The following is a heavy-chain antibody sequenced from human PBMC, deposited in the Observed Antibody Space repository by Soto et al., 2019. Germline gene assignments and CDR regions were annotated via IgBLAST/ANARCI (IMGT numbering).Heavy chain of an antibody. Sequence: GGSLRLSCAASGFTFSSYSMNWVRQAPGKGLEWVSYISSSSSTIYYADSVKGRFIISRDNAKNSLYLQMNSLRAEDTAVYYCARDRTGQSKYYYYYYMDVWGKGTTVTVSS. V-gene: IGHV3-48*01. CDR3: ARDRTGQSKYYYYYYMDV. CDR2: ISSSSSTI. D-gene: IGHD3-9*01. J-gene: IGHJ6*03. CDR1: GFTFSSYS.